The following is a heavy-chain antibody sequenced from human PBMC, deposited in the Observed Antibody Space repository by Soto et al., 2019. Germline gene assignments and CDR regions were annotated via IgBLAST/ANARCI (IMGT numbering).Heavy chain of an antibody. Sequence: PSQTLSLTCAISGDSVSSNTASWKWVIQSPSRVLEWLGRTYSRSKWYNDYAVSVKSRIIINPDTSKNQFSLQLNSVTPEDTAVYYCAKGDNLGPKTGYAFDPWGQGILVTVSS. D-gene: IGHD5-12*01. CDR3: AKGDNLGPKTGYAFDP. CDR1: GDSVSSNTAS. V-gene: IGHV6-1*01. CDR2: TYSRSKWYN. J-gene: IGHJ5*02.